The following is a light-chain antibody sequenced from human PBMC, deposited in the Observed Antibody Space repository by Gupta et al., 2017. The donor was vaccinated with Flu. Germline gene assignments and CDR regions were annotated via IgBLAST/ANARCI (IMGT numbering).Light chain of an antibody. CDR1: QSISTW. Sequence: PSTLSASVGDRVTITCRASQSISTWLAWYQQKRGKAPNLLIYKASNLESGVPSRFSGSGSGTEFTLTISSLQPDDFATYYCQQYKSYSLTFGGGTKVEI. J-gene: IGKJ4*01. CDR2: KAS. V-gene: IGKV1-5*03. CDR3: QQYKSYSLT.